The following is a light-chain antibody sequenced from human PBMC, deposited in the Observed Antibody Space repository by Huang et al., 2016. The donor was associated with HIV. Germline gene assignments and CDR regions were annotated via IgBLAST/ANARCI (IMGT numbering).Light chain of an antibody. V-gene: IGKV1-9*01. Sequence: IQLTQSPSSLSASVGDRVTITCRASQDIRSDLAWYQQKPGKAPKLLIYGASTLQSGGPSRFSGSGSGTEYSLTISSLQPEDFATYYCQQLSTSLTFGGGTKVEMK. CDR3: QQLSTSLT. CDR1: QDIRSD. CDR2: GAS. J-gene: IGKJ4*01.